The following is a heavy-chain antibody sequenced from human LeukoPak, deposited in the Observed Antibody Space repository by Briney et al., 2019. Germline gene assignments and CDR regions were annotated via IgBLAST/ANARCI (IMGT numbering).Heavy chain of an antibody. CDR1: GGSFGGYY. Sequence: SETLSLTCAVYGGSFGGYYWSWIRQPPGKGLEWIGEINHSGSTNYNPSLKSRVTISVDTSKNQFPLKLSSVTAADTAVYYCARSDIVVVPAASKIYNWFDPWGQGTLVTVSS. D-gene: IGHD2-2*01. CDR3: ARSDIVVVPAASKIYNWFDP. J-gene: IGHJ5*02. CDR2: INHSGST. V-gene: IGHV4-34*01.